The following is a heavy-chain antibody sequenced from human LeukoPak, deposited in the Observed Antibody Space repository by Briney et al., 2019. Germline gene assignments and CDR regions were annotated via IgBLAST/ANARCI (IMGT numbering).Heavy chain of an antibody. J-gene: IGHJ5*01. Sequence: GGSLRLSCAVSGFPVCSNLRGWVRQAPGKGLEWVSVIFGGGKTSYAGSVQGRVTLSRDNSKNTLYLQMIRLRVEDTAVYYCAAWRASSWFDYWGQGTLVTVSS. CDR3: AAWRASSWFDY. D-gene: IGHD6-13*01. CDR1: GFPVCSNL. CDR2: IFGGGKT. V-gene: IGHV3-53*01.